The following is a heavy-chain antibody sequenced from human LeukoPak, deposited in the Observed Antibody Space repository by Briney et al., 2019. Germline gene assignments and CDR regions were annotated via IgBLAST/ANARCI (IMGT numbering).Heavy chain of an antibody. D-gene: IGHD6-13*01. J-gene: IGHJ5*02. V-gene: IGHV1-46*01. Sequence: ASVKVSCKAPGYTFTSYYMHWVRQAPGQGLEWMGIINPSGGSTSYAQKFQGRVTMTRDTSTSTVYMELSSLRSEDTAVYYCAGGGAAGIGWFDPWGQGTLVTVSS. CDR2: INPSGGST. CDR1: GYTFTSYY. CDR3: AGGGAAGIGWFDP.